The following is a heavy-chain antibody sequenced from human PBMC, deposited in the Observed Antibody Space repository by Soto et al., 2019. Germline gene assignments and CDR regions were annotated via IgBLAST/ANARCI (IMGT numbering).Heavy chain of an antibody. J-gene: IGHJ4*02. Sequence: QVQLVQSGAEVKKPGASVKVSCRTSGYTFTNFGLSWVRQAPGQVLEWMVVISAYNGNTSYAHNLQGRVTMTTDTSTSTPYMEMGRLRSDDTAVYYCARGGATIDYWGQGTRVTVSS. CDR2: ISAYNGNT. CDR3: ARGGATIDY. D-gene: IGHD5-12*01. CDR1: GYTFTNFG. V-gene: IGHV1-18*01.